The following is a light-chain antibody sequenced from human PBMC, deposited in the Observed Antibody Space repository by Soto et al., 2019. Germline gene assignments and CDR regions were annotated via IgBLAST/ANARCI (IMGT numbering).Light chain of an antibody. V-gene: IGLV2-8*01. J-gene: IGLJ2*01. CDR1: SSDVGDYNY. Sequence: QSALTQPPSVSGSPGQSVTISCTGTSSDVGDYNYVSWYQHQPDKAPKLMIYEVTKRPSGVPDRFSGSKSGNTASLTVSGLQAEDEADDYCSTYAGSNNFVVFGGGTKVTVL. CDR2: EVT. CDR3: STYAGSNNFVV.